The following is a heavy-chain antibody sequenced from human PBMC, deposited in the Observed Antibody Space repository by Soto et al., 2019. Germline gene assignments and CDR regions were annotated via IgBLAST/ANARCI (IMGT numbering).Heavy chain of an antibody. J-gene: IGHJ6*02. CDR1: GFTFSSYG. CDR3: ASESITIFGVVIYGMDV. CDR2: IWYDGSNK. Sequence: GGSLRLSCAASGFTFSSYGMHWVREAPGKGLEWVADIWYDGSNKYYADSVKGRFTISRDNSKNTLYLQMNSLRAEDTAVYYCASESITIFGVVIYGMDVWGQGTTVTVSS. V-gene: IGHV3-33*01. D-gene: IGHD3-3*01.